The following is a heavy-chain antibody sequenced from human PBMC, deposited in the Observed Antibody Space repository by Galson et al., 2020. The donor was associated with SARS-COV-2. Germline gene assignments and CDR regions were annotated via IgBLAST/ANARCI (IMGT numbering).Heavy chain of an antibody. CDR2: IYTSGST. D-gene: IGHD5-18*01. CDR1: GGSISSGSYY. CDR3: AGETVDTAMPDYYYYGMDV. Sequence: SETLSLTCTVSGGSISSGSYYWSWIRQPAGKGLEWIGRIYTSGSTNYNPSLKSRVTISVDTSKNQFSLKLSSVTAADTAVYYCAGETVDTAMPDYYYYGMDVWGQGTTVTVSS. J-gene: IGHJ6*02. V-gene: IGHV4-61*02.